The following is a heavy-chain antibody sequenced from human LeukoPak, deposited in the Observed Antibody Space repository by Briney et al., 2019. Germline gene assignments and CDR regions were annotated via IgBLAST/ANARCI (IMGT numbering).Heavy chain of an antibody. CDR3: ARMSGYEYDFDS. CDR1: GFTFSSYF. CDR2: ISRSSNTI. J-gene: IGHJ4*02. V-gene: IGHV3-48*01. D-gene: IGHD5-12*01. Sequence: GGSLRLSCAASGFTFSSYFMNWVRLAPGKGLEWVSYISRSSNTIYDADSVKGRFTISRDNAKNSLYLQMNSLRGEDTAVYYCARMSGYEYDFDSWGQGTLVTVSS.